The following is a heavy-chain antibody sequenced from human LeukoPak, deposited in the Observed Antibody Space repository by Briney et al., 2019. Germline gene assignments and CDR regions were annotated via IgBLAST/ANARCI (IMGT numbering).Heavy chain of an antibody. J-gene: IGHJ4*02. CDR3: ARDRAHIAARLDY. Sequence: PGGSLRLSCAASGFTFSSYSMNWVRQAPGKGLEWVSYISSSSSTIYYADSVKGRFTISRDNAKNSLYLQMNSLRAEDTAVYYCARDRAHIAARLDYWGQGTLVTVSS. V-gene: IGHV3-48*01. D-gene: IGHD6-6*01. CDR1: GFTFSSYS. CDR2: ISSSSSTI.